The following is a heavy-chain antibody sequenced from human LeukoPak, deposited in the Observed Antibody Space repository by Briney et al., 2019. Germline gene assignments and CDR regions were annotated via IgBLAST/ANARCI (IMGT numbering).Heavy chain of an antibody. Sequence: ASVKVSCKASGYTFTSYYMHWVRQAPGQGLEWMGIINPSGGSTSYAQKFQGRVTMTRDMSTCTVYMELSSLRSEDTAVYYCARGVSRYYFDYWGQGTLVTVSS. CDR1: GYTFTSYY. CDR3: ARGVSRYYFDY. J-gene: IGHJ4*02. V-gene: IGHV1-46*01. CDR2: INPSGGST.